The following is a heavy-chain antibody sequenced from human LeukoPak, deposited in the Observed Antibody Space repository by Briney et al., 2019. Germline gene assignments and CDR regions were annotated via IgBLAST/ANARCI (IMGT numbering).Heavy chain of an antibody. CDR3: AKEPVTTCRGAFCHPFDY. V-gene: IGHV3-23*01. CDR1: VYTLSSYA. D-gene: IGHD2-15*01. CDR2: ISGTGKT. Sequence: GGSLRLSCAASVYTLSSYAMSWVRQAPGKGLEWVSAISGTGKTYHADSVKGRFTLSSDSSKNTMLLQMNRLRPEDAAVYDCAKEPVTTCRGAFCHPFDYWGLGTLVTVSS. J-gene: IGHJ4*02.